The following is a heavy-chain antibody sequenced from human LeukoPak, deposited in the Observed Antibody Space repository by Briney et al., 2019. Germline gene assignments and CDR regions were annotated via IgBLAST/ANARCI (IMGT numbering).Heavy chain of an antibody. D-gene: IGHD2-2*01. CDR3: ARHWDVVVPAGGWFDP. V-gene: IGHV4-39*01. J-gene: IGHJ5*02. CDR2: IYYSGST. CDR1: GDSISSSSYY. Sequence: PSETLSLTCTVSGDSISSSSYYWGWIRQPPGKGLEWIGSIYYSGSTYYNPSLKSRVTISVDTSKNQFSLKLSSVAAADTAVYYCARHWDVVVPAGGWFDPWGQGTLVTVSS.